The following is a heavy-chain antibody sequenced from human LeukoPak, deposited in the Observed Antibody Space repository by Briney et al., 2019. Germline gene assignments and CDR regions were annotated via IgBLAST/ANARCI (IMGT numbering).Heavy chain of an antibody. D-gene: IGHD2-15*01. V-gene: IGHV6-1*01. CDR3: ARAYCSGGSCYWYFDL. CDR1: GDSVSSNSAA. Sequence: SQTLSLTCAISGDSVSSNSAAWNWIGQSPSRGLEWLGRTYYRSKWYNDYVVSVKSRISINPDTAKNQFSLQLKSVTPEDTAVYYCARAYCSGGSCYWYFDLWGRGTLVTVSS. J-gene: IGHJ2*01. CDR2: TYYRSKWYN.